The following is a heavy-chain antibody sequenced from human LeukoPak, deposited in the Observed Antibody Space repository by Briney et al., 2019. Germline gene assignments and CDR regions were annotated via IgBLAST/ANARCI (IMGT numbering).Heavy chain of an antibody. CDR2: VYTSGRT. D-gene: IGHD2-15*01. Sequence: PSETLSLTCTASGGSISGGNYYWSWIRQPAGQGLYWIGRVYTSGRTNYNPSLRNRVSMSLDTSKNQFSLTLNSVTAADTAVYYCARVSTLDGIVLDSWGQGILVTVSP. J-gene: IGHJ4*02. V-gene: IGHV4-61*02. CDR1: GGSISGGNYY. CDR3: ARVSTLDGIVLDS.